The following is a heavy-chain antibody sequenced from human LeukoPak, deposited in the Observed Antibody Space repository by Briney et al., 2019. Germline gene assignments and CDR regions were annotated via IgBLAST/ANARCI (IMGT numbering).Heavy chain of an antibody. CDR3: AKDYYDSGSYYYFDQ. D-gene: IGHD3-10*01. Sequence: GGSLRLSCAASGFTLSSYAMSWGRQAPGKGLEWDSAISGSGGSTKYADSVKGRFIISRDNSNNTVFLQMNSLRAEDTALYYCAKDYYDSGSYYYFDQWGQGTLVTVSS. CDR2: ISGSGGST. V-gene: IGHV3-23*01. CDR1: GFTLSSYA. J-gene: IGHJ4*02.